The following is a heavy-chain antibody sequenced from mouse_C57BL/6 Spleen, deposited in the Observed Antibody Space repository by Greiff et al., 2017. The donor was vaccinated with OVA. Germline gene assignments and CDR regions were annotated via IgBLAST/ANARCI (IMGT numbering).Heavy chain of an antibody. Sequence: QVQLKQPGAELVMPGASVKLSCKASGYTFTSYWMHWVKQRPGQGLEWIGEIDPSDSYTNYNQKFKGKSTLTVDKSSRTAYMQLSSLTSEDSAVYYCARRGFYYDYDYWGQGTTLTVSS. CDR1: GYTFTSYW. J-gene: IGHJ2*01. V-gene: IGHV1-69*01. D-gene: IGHD2-4*01. CDR3: ARRGFYYDYDY. CDR2: IDPSDSYT.